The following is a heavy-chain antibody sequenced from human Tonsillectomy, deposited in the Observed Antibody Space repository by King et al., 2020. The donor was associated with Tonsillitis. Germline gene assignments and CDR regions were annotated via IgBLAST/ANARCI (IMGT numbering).Heavy chain of an antibody. CDR3: ARRNEDYDSSGYYYYFDY. D-gene: IGHD3-22*01. CDR2: ISSSSSYT. J-gene: IGHJ4*02. Sequence: VQLVESGGGLVKPGGSLRLSCAASGFTFSDYYMSWIRQAPGKGLEWVSYISSSSSYTNYADSVKGRFTISRDNAKNSLYLQMNSLRAEDTAVYYCARRNEDYDSSGYYYYFDYWGQGTLVTVSS. V-gene: IGHV3-11*06. CDR1: GFTFSDYY.